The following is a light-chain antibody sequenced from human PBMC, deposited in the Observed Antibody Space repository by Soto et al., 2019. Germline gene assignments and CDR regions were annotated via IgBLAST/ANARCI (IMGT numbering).Light chain of an antibody. CDR3: SSYAGSKTL. Sequence: QSVLTQPASVSGSPGQSITISCTGTSSDVGSYNHVSWYQQHPGKAPKLMIYEVSKRPSGVPNRFSASKSGNTASLTVSGLQSEDEADYYCSSYAGSKTLFGTGTKVTVL. CDR2: EVS. V-gene: IGLV2-14*02. CDR1: SSDVGSYNH. J-gene: IGLJ1*01.